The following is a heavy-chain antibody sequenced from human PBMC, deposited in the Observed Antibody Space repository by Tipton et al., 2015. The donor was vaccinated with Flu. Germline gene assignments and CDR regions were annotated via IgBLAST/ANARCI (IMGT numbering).Heavy chain of an antibody. V-gene: IGHV4-61*02. CDR3: ARRDYSTYVSDPKNWFDP. J-gene: IGHJ5*02. D-gene: IGHD4-11*01. CDR2: IYTSGSS. Sequence: TLSLTCTVSGDSMSSGRHYWSWIRQPAGKGLEWIGRIYTSGSSNYSPSLKGRVTISLDTSKKQFSLKLSSVTAADTAVYYCARRDYSTYVSDPKNWFDPWGQGTLVTVSS. CDR1: GDSMSSGRHY.